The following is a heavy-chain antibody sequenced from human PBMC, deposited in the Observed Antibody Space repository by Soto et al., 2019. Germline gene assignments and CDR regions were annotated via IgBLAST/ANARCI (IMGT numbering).Heavy chain of an antibody. V-gene: IGHV1-69*06. D-gene: IGHD6-13*01. CDR3: ARGGYSSTWSNLLDRSGLDV. Sequence: QVQLVQSGAEAKKPGSSVKVSCKTSGGTFSSYAISWVRQAPGQGLEWMGGIVPLFRTTNYAQKFQGRVTITADTSKYTVYMERSGLRSGDTAVYYCARGGYSSTWSNLLDRSGLDVWGQGTTVTVSS. J-gene: IGHJ6*02. CDR1: GGTFSSYA. CDR2: IVPLFRTT.